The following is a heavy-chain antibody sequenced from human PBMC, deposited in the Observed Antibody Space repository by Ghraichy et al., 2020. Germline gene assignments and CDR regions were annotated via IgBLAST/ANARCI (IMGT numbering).Heavy chain of an antibody. CDR3: ARVGGGFAAGGSGNWFDP. CDR1: GGSISSGGYY. Sequence: SETLSLTCTVSGGSISSGGYYWSWIRQHPGKGLEWIGYIYYSGSTYYNPSLKSRVTISVDTSKNQFSLKLSSVTAADTAVYYCARVGGGFAAGGSGNWFDPWGQGTLVTVSS. D-gene: IGHD6-13*01. V-gene: IGHV4-31*03. CDR2: IYYSGST. J-gene: IGHJ5*02.